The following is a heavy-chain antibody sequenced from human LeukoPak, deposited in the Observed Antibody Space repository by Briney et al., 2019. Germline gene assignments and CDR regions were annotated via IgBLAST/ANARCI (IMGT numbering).Heavy chain of an antibody. CDR1: GGTFSSYA. J-gene: IGHJ4*02. V-gene: IGHV1-69*06. CDR3: ARGGGDYYDSTNFDY. Sequence: SVKVSCKASGGTFSSYAISWVRQAPGQGLEWMGGITPIFGTANYAQKFQGRVTITADKSTSTAYMELSSLRSEDTAVYYCARGGGDYYDSTNFDYWGQGTLVTVSS. D-gene: IGHD3-22*01. CDR2: ITPIFGTA.